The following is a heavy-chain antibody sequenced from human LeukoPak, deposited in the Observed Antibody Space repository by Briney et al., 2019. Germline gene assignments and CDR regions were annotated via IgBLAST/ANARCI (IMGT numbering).Heavy chain of an antibody. CDR1: GGSISSGSYY. V-gene: IGHV4-39*07. D-gene: IGHD2-15*01. CDR2: IYYSGST. CDR3: ARARSSIRLGYCSGGSCYDFDY. J-gene: IGHJ4*02. Sequence: PSQTLSLTCTVSGGSISSGSYYWGWIRQPPGKGLEWIGSIYYSGSTYYNSSLKSRVTISVDTSKNQFSLKLSSVTAADTAVYYCARARSSIRLGYCSGGSCYDFDYWGQGTLVTVSS.